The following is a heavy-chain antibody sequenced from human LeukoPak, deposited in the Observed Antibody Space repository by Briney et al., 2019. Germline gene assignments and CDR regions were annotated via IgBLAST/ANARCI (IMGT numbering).Heavy chain of an antibody. J-gene: IGHJ4*02. CDR2: FDPEDGET. CDR3: ATPGSGGYHFDY. Sequence: ASVKVSCKASGYTLTELSMHWVRQAPGKGLEWMGGFDPEDGETIYAQKFQGRVTMTEDTSTDTAYMELSSLRSEDTAVYYCATPGSGGYHFDYWGQGNLVTVSS. D-gene: IGHD3-10*01. CDR1: GYTLTELS. V-gene: IGHV1-24*01.